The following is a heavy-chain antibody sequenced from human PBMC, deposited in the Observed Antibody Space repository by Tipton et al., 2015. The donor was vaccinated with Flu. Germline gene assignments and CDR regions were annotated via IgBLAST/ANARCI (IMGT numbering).Heavy chain of an antibody. V-gene: IGHV4-4*07. CDR2: IYTSGST. J-gene: IGHJ4*02. D-gene: IGHD1-1*01. Sequence: ILSLTCTVSGGSISTYYWSWIRQPAGKGLEWIGRIYTSGSTNYNPSLKSRVTMSVDTSKNQFSLRLSSVTAADTAVYYCARGAGGPATAYDCWGQGTLVTVSS. CDR1: GGSISTYY. CDR3: ARGAGGPATAYDC.